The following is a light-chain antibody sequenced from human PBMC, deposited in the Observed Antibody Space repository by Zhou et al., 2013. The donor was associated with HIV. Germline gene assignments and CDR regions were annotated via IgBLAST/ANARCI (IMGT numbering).Light chain of an antibody. V-gene: IGKV1-8*01. CDR2: GAS. CDR3: QQYYDYYRT. Sequence: AIRITQSPASLSASIGDRVTIACRASQGISSYLAWYQQKPGKAPKLLIHGASTLQSGVPSRFSGDGSGTDFTLTITCLQSEDFATYYCQQYYDYYRTFGQGTKVEIK. CDR1: QGISSY. J-gene: IGKJ1*01.